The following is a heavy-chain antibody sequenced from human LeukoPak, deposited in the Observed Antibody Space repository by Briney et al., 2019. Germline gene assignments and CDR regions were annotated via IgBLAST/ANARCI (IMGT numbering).Heavy chain of an antibody. V-gene: IGHV4-30-2*01. CDR1: GGSISSGGYS. Sequence: SQTLSLTCAVSGGSISSGGYSWSWIRQPPGKGLEWIGYIYHSGSTYYNPSLKSRVTISVDRSKNQFSLKLSSVTAADTAVYYCVRDLYSSGWFNFDYWGQGTLVTVSS. J-gene: IGHJ4*02. CDR3: VRDLYSSGWFNFDY. CDR2: IYHSGST. D-gene: IGHD6-19*01.